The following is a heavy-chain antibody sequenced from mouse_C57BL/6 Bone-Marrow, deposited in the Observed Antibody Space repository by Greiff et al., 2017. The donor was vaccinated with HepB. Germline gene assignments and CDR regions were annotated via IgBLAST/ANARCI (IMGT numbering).Heavy chain of an antibody. D-gene: IGHD2-1*01. Sequence: VQLQQSGAELARPGASVKMSCKASGYTFTSYTMHWVKQRPGQRLEWIGYIDPRSGYTKYNQKFKDKATLTADKSSSTAYMQLSSLTSEDSAVYYCARERGVMDFDYWGQGTTLTVSS. CDR1: GYTFTSYT. J-gene: IGHJ2*01. CDR3: ARERGVMDFDY. CDR2: IDPRSGYT. V-gene: IGHV1-4*01.